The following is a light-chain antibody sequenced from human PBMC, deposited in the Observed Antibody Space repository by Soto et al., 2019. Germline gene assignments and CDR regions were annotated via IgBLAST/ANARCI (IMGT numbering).Light chain of an antibody. Sequence: DIPMTQSPSSLSAYVGWRLIITCRASQSISSYLNWYQQKPGKAPKTLIFDASTLKTGVPSRFGGSGSGAEFNFTITGLKPDDFATYFCQQYYTYSTFGQGTRLEIK. V-gene: IGKV1-5*01. J-gene: IGKJ5*01. CDR3: QQYYTYST. CDR2: DAS. CDR1: QSISSY.